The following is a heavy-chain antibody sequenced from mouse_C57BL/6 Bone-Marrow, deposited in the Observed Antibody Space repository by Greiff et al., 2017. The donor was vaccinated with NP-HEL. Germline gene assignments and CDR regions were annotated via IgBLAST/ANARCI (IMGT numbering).Heavy chain of an antibody. CDR2: IYPSDSET. V-gene: IGHV1-61*01. Sequence: QVQLQQPGAELVRPGSSVKLSCKASGYTFTSYWMDWVKQRPGQGLEWIGNIYPSDSETHYNQKFKDKATLTVDKSSSTAYMQLSLLTSEDSAVYYCARYGSSYDYWGQGTTLTVSS. D-gene: IGHD1-1*01. J-gene: IGHJ2*01. CDR1: GYTFTSYW. CDR3: ARYGSSYDY.